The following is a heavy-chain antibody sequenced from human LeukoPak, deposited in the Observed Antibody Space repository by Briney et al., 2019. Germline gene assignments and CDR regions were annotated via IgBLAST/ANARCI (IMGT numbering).Heavy chain of an antibody. CDR1: GFTFSSYG. Sequence: GGSLRLSCAASGFTFSSYGMHWVRQAPGKGLEWVAVMSYDGSNKYYADSVKGRFTISRDNSKNTLYLQMNSLRAEDTAVYYCAKDLHYYDSSGYSPIDYWGQGTLVTVSS. D-gene: IGHD3-22*01. J-gene: IGHJ4*02. CDR3: AKDLHYYDSSGYSPIDY. CDR2: MSYDGSNK. V-gene: IGHV3-30*18.